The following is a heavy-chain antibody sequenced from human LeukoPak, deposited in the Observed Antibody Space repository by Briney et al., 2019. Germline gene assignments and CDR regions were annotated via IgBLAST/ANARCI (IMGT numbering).Heavy chain of an antibody. CDR2: IYSGGST. Sequence: GGPLRLSCAASGFTVSSNYMSWVRQAPGKGLEWVSVIYSGGSTYYADSVKGRFTISRDNSKNTLYLQMNSLTAEDTAVYYCARDYNYSLDYWGQGTLVTVSS. CDR1: GFTVSSNY. CDR3: ARDYNYSLDY. V-gene: IGHV3-66*01. J-gene: IGHJ4*02. D-gene: IGHD1-1*01.